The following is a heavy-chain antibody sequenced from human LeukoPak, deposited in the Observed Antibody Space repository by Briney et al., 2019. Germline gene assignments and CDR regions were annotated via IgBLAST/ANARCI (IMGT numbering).Heavy chain of an antibody. Sequence: GGSLRLSRAASGFTFSSYSMNWVRQAPGKGLEWVSSISSSSSYIYYADSVKGRFTISRDNAKNSLYLQMNSLRAEDTAVYYCARDVRDIVGATLFDYWGQGTLVTVSS. D-gene: IGHD1-26*01. CDR2: ISSSSSYI. V-gene: IGHV3-21*01. J-gene: IGHJ4*02. CDR1: GFTFSSYS. CDR3: ARDVRDIVGATLFDY.